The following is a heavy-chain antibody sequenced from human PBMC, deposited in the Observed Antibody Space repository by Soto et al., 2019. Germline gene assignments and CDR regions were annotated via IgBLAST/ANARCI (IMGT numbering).Heavy chain of an antibody. V-gene: IGHV1-69*13. D-gene: IGHD3-22*01. CDR1: GGTFSSYA. J-gene: IGHJ3*02. Sequence: SVKVSCKASGGTFSSYAISWVRQAPGQGLEWMGGIIPIFGTANYAQKFQGRVTITADESTSTAYMELSSLRSEDTAVYYCARERGYYYDSSGPRAPPNAFDIWGQGTMVTVSS. CDR2: IIPIFGTA. CDR3: ARERGYYYDSSGPRAPPNAFDI.